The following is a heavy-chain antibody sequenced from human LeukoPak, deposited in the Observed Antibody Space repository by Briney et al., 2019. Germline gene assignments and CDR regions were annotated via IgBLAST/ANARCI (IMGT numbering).Heavy chain of an antibody. CDR2: ISSSGSTI. CDR1: GFTFSSYG. Sequence: GGSLRLSCAASGFTFSSYGMNWVRQAPGKGLEWVSYISSSGSTIYYADSVKGRFTISRDNAKNSLYLQMNSLRAEDTAVYYCARKRGYSYPFDYWGQGTLVTVSS. CDR3: ARKRGYSYPFDY. J-gene: IGHJ4*02. D-gene: IGHD5-18*01. V-gene: IGHV3-48*03.